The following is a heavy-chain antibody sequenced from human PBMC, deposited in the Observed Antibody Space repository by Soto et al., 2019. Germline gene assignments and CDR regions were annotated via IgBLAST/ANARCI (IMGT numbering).Heavy chain of an antibody. V-gene: IGHV4-59*01. CDR2: IYYSGST. CDR3: ARGGGRPDY. CDR1: GGSISSYY. Sequence: QVQLQESGPGLVKPSETLSLTCTVSGGSISSYYWSWIRQPPGKGLEWIGYIYYSGSTNYNPSLQXRXTXXVDTSKNQFALKLNSVTAADTAVYYCARGGGRPDYWGQGTLVTVSS. D-gene: IGHD1-26*01. J-gene: IGHJ4*02.